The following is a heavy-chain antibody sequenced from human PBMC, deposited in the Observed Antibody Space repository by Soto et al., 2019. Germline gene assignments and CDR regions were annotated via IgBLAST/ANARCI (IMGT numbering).Heavy chain of an antibody. D-gene: IGHD6-19*01. V-gene: IGHV4-34*01. CDR2: INHSGST. CDR1: GGSFSGYY. J-gene: IGHJ5*02. Sequence: SETLSLTCAVYGGSFSGYYWSWIRQPPGKGLEWIGEINHSGSTNYNPSLKSRVTISVDTSKNQFSLKLSSVTAADTAVYYCARGLIRGWYKRGNWFDPWGQGTLVTVSS. CDR3: ARGLIRGWYKRGNWFDP.